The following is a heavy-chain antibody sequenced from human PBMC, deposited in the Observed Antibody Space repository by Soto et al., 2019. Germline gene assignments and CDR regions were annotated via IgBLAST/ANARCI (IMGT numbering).Heavy chain of an antibody. V-gene: IGHV3-15*01. D-gene: IGHD2-2*02. CDR2: IKSKTDGGTT. CDR3: TTEKYQLLYSVNNWFDP. CDR1: GFTFSNAW. J-gene: IGHJ5*02. Sequence: GGSLRLSCAASGFTFSNAWMSWVRQAPGKGLEWVGRIKSKTDGGTTDYAAPVKGRFTISRDDSKNTLYLQMNSLKTEDTAVYYCTTEKYQLLYSVNNWFDPWGQGTLVTVSS.